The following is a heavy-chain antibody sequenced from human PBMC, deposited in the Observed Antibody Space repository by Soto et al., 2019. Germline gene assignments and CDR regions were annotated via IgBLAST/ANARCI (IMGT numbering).Heavy chain of an antibody. Sequence: ASVKVSCKASGGTFSSYAISWVRQAPGQGLEWMGGIIPIFGTANYAQKFQGRVTITADESTSTAYMELSSLRSEDTAVYYCARATQLITMVRRAKNSGLDYYYYYGMDVWGQGTTVTVSS. CDR1: GGTFSSYA. J-gene: IGHJ6*02. V-gene: IGHV1-69*13. CDR2: IIPIFGTA. CDR3: ARATQLITMVRRAKNSGLDYYYYYGMDV. D-gene: IGHD3-10*01.